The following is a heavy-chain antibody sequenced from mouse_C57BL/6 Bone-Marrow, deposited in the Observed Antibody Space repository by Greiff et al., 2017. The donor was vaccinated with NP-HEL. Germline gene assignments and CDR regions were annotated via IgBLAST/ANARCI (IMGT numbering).Heavy chain of an antibody. V-gene: IGHV1-76*01. CDR3: ARGYSNDFDY. J-gene: IGHJ2*01. D-gene: IGHD2-5*01. Sequence: QVQLQQSGAELVRPGASVKLSCKASGYTFTDYYINWVKQRPGQGLEWIARIYPGSGNTYYNEKFKGKATLTAEKSSSTAYMQLRSLTSEDSAVYFCARGYSNDFDYWGQGTTLTVSS. CDR1: GYTFTDYY. CDR2: IYPGSGNT.